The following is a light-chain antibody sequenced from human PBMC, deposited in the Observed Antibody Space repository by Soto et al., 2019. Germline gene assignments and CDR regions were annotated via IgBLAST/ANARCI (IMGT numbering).Light chain of an antibody. CDR2: EAS. CDR3: QQYTNFPLT. J-gene: IGKJ4*01. V-gene: IGKV1-5*01. Sequence: DIQMTQSPSTLSASVGDRVTITCRASQSISSWLAWYQQKPGKAPKLLIHEASRLESGVPSRFSGSESGTEFTLTISRLHAEDSATYYCQQYTNFPLTFGGGTKVEIK. CDR1: QSISSW.